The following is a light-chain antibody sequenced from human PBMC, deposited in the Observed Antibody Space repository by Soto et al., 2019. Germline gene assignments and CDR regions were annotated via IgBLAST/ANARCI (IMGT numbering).Light chain of an antibody. CDR2: DAS. V-gene: IGKV1-5*01. Sequence: DIQMTQYPSTLSASVGDRVTITCRARQSISTWLAWYQQIPGKAPKLLLYDASTLESGVPSRFSGSGSGTEFTLTICSLQPDGYATYFCQQYNSYSYTVGQGTELEIK. CDR1: QSISTW. CDR3: QQYNSYSYT. J-gene: IGKJ2*01.